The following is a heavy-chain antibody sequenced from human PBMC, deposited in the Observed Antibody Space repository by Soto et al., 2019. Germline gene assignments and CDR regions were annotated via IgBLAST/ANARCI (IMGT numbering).Heavy chain of an antibody. J-gene: IGHJ4*02. Sequence: EVQLVESGGGLVQLGGSLRLSCEASGFTFSTDWMHWVRQAPGKGLVWVSRIKSDGSGTYYAESVEGRFTISRDNAQNTLYLQMNSLRAEDKAVYYCVRGDGDYHDGNGYLGRHWGQGTLVTVSS. CDR1: GFTFSTDW. CDR3: VRGDGDYHDGNGYLGRH. D-gene: IGHD3-22*01. CDR2: IKSDGSGT. V-gene: IGHV3-74*01.